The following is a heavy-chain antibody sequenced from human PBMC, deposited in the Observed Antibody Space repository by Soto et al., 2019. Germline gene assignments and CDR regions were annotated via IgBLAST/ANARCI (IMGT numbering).Heavy chain of an antibody. CDR1: GFSFSSYA. CDR3: ARPPFSGVLWYLDY. J-gene: IGHJ4*02. CDR2: ISYDGSNK. V-gene: IGHV3-30-3*01. Sequence: PGGSLRLSCAGPGFSFSSYALLRDRQAPGPGLEWVEVISYDGSNKYYADSVQGRFTISRDNSKKTLYLQMNSLRSEDTAVYYCARPPFSGVLWYLDYWGQGTLVTVSS. D-gene: IGHD3-16*01.